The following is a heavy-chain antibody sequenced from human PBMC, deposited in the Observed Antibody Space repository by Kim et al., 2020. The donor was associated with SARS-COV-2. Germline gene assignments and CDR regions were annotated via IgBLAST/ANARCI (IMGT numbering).Heavy chain of an antibody. CDR1: GGSISSSSYY. CDR3: ARQPPYSSGWLDV. D-gene: IGHD6-19*01. V-gene: IGHV4-39*01. CDR2: IYYSGST. J-gene: IGHJ6*02. Sequence: SETLSLTCTVSGGSISSSSYYWGWIRQPPGKGLEWIGSIYYSGSTYYNPSLKSRVTISVDTSKNQFSLKLSSVTAADTAVYYCARQPPYSSGWLDVWGQGTTVTVSS.